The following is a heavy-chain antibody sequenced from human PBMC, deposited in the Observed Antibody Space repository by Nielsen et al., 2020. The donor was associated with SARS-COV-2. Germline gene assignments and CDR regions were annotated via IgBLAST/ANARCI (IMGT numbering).Heavy chain of an antibody. CDR3: ARDRDAYYFDY. D-gene: IGHD3-10*01. CDR1: GFTFSSYG. J-gene: IGHJ4*02. V-gene: IGHV3-33*01. CDR2: IWYDGSNK. Sequence: GGSLRLSCAASGFTFSSYGMHWVRQAPGKGLEWVAVIWYDGSNKYYADSVKGRFTISRDNSKNTLYLQMNSLRAEDTAVYYCARDRDAYYFDYWGQGTLVTVSS.